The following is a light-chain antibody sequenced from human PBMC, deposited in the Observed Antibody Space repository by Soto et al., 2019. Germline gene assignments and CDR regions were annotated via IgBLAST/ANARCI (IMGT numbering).Light chain of an antibody. CDR2: DVS. CDR1: SSDVGGYNY. J-gene: IGLJ1*01. V-gene: IGLV2-11*01. CDR3: CSYAGSYTYV. Sequence: QSALTQPPSVSGSPGQSVTISCTGTSSDVGGYNYVSWYQQHPGKAPKLMIYDVSKRPSGVPDRFSGSKSGNTASLTISGLQAEDEADYYCCSYAGSYTYVFGIGTKLTVL.